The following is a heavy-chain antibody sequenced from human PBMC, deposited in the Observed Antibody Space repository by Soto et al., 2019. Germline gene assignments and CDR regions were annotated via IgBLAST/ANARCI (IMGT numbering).Heavy chain of an antibody. Sequence: AASVKVSCKASGGTFSSYAISWVRQAPGQGLEWLGGIIPIFGTANYAQKFQGRVTITADESTSTAYMELSSLRSEDTAVYYCARVSPLYDSSGYYYRNWFDPWGQGTLVTVSS. D-gene: IGHD3-22*01. J-gene: IGHJ5*02. CDR3: ARVSPLYDSSGYYYRNWFDP. CDR2: IIPIFGTA. V-gene: IGHV1-69*13. CDR1: GGTFSSYA.